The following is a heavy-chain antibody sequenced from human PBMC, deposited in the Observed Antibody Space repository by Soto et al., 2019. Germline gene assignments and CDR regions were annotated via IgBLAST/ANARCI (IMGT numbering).Heavy chain of an antibody. CDR3: ARGGDGYNFGGVY. J-gene: IGHJ4*02. CDR1: GGGNLRDYR. V-gene: IGHV1-69*01. D-gene: IGHD2-21*01. Sequence: QVQLVQSGAEMKRPGSSVQVSCKASGGGNLRDYRTTWVRQAPGQGLEWMGGIIPKLGSANYAQNFQGRVTITADESTGTVNMELRSLRSEDTAVYYCARGGDGYNFGGVYWGQGTPVNVSS. CDR2: IIPKLGSA.